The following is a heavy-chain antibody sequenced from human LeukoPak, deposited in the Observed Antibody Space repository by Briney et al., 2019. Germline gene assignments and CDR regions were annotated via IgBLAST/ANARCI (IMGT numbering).Heavy chain of an antibody. D-gene: IGHD3-10*01. CDR1: GFTFTSSA. CDR2: ISAYKGNT. CDR3: ARDLYYYGSGSYYDVFDV. Sequence: ASVKVSCKASGFTFTSSAVQWVRQARGQRLEWIGWISAYKGNTYYAQKLQGRVTMTTDTSTSTAYMELRSLRSDDTAIYYCARDLYYYGSGSYYDVFDVWGQGTMVTVSS. J-gene: IGHJ3*01. V-gene: IGHV1-18*01.